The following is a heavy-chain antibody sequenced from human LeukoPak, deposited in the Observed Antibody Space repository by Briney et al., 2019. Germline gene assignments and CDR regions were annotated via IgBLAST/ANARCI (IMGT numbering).Heavy chain of an antibody. V-gene: IGHV3-7*01. Sequence: GGSPRLSCAASGFTFSNYWMSWVRQAPGKGLEWVADIKEDGSEKYYVDSMKGRFTISRDNAKNSLYLQLNSLRADDTAVYYCARSWAHYDYWGQGTLVTVSS. J-gene: IGHJ4*02. CDR2: IKEDGSEK. CDR3: ARSWAHYDY. CDR1: GFTFSNYW. D-gene: IGHD6-13*01.